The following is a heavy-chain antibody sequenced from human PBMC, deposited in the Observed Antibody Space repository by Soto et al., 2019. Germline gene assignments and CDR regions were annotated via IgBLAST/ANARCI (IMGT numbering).Heavy chain of an antibody. CDR3: ARGFSNRATIDYYYYGMDV. CDR2: IYYSGST. Sequence: SETPSLTCTVSGGSISSGGYYWSWIRQHPGKGLEWIGYIYYSGSTYYNPSLKSRVTISVDTSKNQFSLKLSSVTAADTAVYYCARGFSNRATIDYYYYGMDVWGQGTTVTVSS. J-gene: IGHJ6*02. CDR1: GGSISSGGYY. D-gene: IGHD5-12*01. V-gene: IGHV4-31*03.